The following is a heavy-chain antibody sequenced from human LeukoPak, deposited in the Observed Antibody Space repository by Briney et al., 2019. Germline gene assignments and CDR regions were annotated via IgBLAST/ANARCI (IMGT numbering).Heavy chain of an antibody. D-gene: IGHD4-23*01. J-gene: IGHJ5*02. CDR2: IYYSGST. CDR1: GGSISSSSYY. CDR3: ARDPDYGGKGGFDP. Sequence: SETLSLTCTVSGGSISSSSYYWGWIRQPPGKGLEWIGSIYYSGSTYYNPSLKSRVTISVDTSKNQFSLKLSSVTAADTAVYYCARDPDYGGKGGFDPWGQGTLVTVSS. V-gene: IGHV4-39*07.